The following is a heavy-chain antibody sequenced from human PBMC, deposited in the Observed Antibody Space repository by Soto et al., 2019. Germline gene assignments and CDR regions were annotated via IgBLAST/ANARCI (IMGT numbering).Heavy chain of an antibody. CDR2: INHSGTT. V-gene: IGHV4-34*01. D-gene: IGHD3-10*01. J-gene: IGHJ4*02. Sequence: QVQLHQWGTGLLKPSETLSLTCAVYGGSFSGYYWNWIRQPPGKGLEWIGEINHSGTTNYNPSLKSRVTISGDTSKNQFSLILSSVNVADTALYYCARGWESDDSGSYLAYWDQGTLVTVSS. CDR3: ARGWESDDSGSYLAY. CDR1: GGSFSGYY.